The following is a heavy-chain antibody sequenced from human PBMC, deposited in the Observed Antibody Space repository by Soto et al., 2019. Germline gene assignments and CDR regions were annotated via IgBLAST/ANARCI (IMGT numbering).Heavy chain of an antibody. CDR3: ARVQWLFGIINVFDY. CDR1: GASINSAGYY. D-gene: IGHD3-3*01. Sequence: SETLSLTCTVTGASINSAGYYWSWIRQHPGKGLEWIGYIYYSGSTYYNPSLKSRASISIDTSESQFSLRVTSVTAADTALDFCARVQWLFGIINVFDYWGQGTLVTVFS. J-gene: IGHJ4*02. V-gene: IGHV4-31*03. CDR2: IYYSGST.